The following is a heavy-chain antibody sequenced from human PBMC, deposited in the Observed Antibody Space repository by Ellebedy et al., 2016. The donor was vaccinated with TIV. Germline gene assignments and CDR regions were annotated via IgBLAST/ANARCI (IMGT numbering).Heavy chain of an antibody. D-gene: IGHD4-17*01. CDR2: ISGDGDTT. J-gene: IGHJ4*02. CDR1: GFTFRNFF. Sequence: GESLKISXVASGFTFRNFFMSWVRQAPGGGLEWISTISGDGDTTFSADSVKGRFTISRDNSRYTLYLQMDSLTAADTAVYYCYYGHYSGFWGQGTLATVSS. CDR3: YYGHYSGF. V-gene: IGHV3-23*01.